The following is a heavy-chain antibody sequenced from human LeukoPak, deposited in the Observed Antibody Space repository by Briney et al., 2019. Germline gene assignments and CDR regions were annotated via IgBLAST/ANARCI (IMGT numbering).Heavy chain of an antibody. CDR3: ARGQTFYGMDV. CDR1: GGSFSGDY. J-gene: IGHJ6*04. V-gene: IGHV4-34*01. CDR2: INHSGST. Sequence: SETLSLTFAVYGGSFSGDYWSWIRQPPGKGLEWIGKINHSGSTNYNPSLKSRVTISVDTSKNQFSLKLSSVTAADTAVYYCARGQTFYGMDVWGKGTTVTVSS.